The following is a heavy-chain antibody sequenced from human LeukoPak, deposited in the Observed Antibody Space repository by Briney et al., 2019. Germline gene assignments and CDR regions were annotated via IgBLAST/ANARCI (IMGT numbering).Heavy chain of an antibody. D-gene: IGHD1-7*01. CDR1: GFTFSSYA. V-gene: IGHV3-23*01. Sequence: GGSLRLSCAASGFTFSSYAMSWVRQAPGKGLEWVSAISGSGGSTYYADSVKGRFTISRDNSKNTLYLQMNSLRAEDTAVYHCASGPETGTTFLFDYWGQGTLVTVSS. CDR3: ASGPETGTTFLFDY. J-gene: IGHJ4*02. CDR2: ISGSGGST.